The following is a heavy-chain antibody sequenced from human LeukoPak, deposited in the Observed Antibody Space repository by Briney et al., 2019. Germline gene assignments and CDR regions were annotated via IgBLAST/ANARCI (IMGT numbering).Heavy chain of an antibody. D-gene: IGHD1-14*01. CDR3: ARSKSTYRTSDAFNV. J-gene: IGHJ3*01. V-gene: IGHV3-15*01. CDR1: GFTFSDAW. CDR2: IKSKVADGTI. Sequence: GGSLRLSCAASGFTFSDAWMNWVRQAPGKGLEWVGRIKSKVADGTIDYAAPVKGRFTISRDDSKNTLYLQMNSLKTEDTAVYFCARSKSTYRTSDAFNVWGRGTMVTVSS.